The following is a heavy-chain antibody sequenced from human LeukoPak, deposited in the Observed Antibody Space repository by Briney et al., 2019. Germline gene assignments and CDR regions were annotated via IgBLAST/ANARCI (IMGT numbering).Heavy chain of an antibody. D-gene: IGHD6-19*01. CDR2: INTDGTVT. CDR3: ATKQWLAPPPDS. V-gene: IGHV3-74*01. CDR1: GFTLSKYW. J-gene: IGHJ4*02. Sequence: GRSLRPSCAASGFTLSKYWMLWVRQAAGKGMESVSRINTDGTVTTYADSVKGRFTVSRDNADNTMFLQMNGVRDEDTAVYYCATKQWLAPPPDSWGQGTPVTVAS.